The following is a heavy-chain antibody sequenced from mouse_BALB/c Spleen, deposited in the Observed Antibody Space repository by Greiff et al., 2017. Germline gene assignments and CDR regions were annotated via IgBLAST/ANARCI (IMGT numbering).Heavy chain of an antibody. CDR2: ISSGSSTI. CDR3: ARLDYYAMDY. Sequence: EVQVVESGGGLVQPGGSRKLSCAASGFTFSSFGMHWVRQAPGKGLEWVAYISSGSSTIYYADTVKGRFTISRDNPKNTLFLQMTSLRSEDTAMYYCARLDYYAMDYWGQGTSVTVSS. J-gene: IGHJ4*01. CDR1: GFTFSSFG. V-gene: IGHV5-17*02.